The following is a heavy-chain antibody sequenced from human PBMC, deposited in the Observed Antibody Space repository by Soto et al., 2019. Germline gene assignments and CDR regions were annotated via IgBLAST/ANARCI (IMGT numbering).Heavy chain of an antibody. V-gene: IGHV4-59*01. J-gene: IGHJ5*02. D-gene: IGHD2-15*01. CDR3: ARDFSGVGGNPGFDP. Sequence: ETLSLTCTVSGGSMSPYYWSWIRQPPGKGLEWIGYIYYSGSTNYNPSLKSRVTISVDTSKNQFSLKLSSVTAADTAVYYCARDFSGVGGNPGFDPWGQGTLVTVSS. CDR1: GGSMSPYY. CDR2: IYYSGST.